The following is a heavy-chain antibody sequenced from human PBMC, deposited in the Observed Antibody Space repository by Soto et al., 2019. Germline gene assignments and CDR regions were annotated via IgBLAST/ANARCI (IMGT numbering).Heavy chain of an antibody. CDR1: GGTFSSYA. CDR2: IIPIFGTA. Sequence: QVQLVQSGAEVKKPGSSVKVSCKASGGTFSSYAISWVRQAPGQGHEWMGGIIPIFGTANYAQKFQGRVTITADECTSTAYLELSSLRSEDTDVYYCARPPTHPDDYGDPTGYFDLWGRGTLVTVSS. D-gene: IGHD4-17*01. CDR3: ARPPTHPDDYGDPTGYFDL. J-gene: IGHJ2*01. V-gene: IGHV1-69*12.